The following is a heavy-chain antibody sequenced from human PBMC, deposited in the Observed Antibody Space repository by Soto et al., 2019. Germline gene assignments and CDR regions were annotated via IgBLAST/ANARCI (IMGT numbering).Heavy chain of an antibody. Sequence: QMQLVQSGPEVKKPGTSVKVSCKASGFTFTSSAMQWVRQARGQRLEWIGWIVVGSGHTNYAQKFQERVPITREMSTSTAYMELSSLRSEDTAVYYCAADSRYCSGGNCEDYWGQGTLVTVSS. V-gene: IGHV1-58*02. CDR2: IVVGSGHT. D-gene: IGHD2-15*01. J-gene: IGHJ4*02. CDR3: AADSRYCSGGNCEDY. CDR1: GFTFTSSA.